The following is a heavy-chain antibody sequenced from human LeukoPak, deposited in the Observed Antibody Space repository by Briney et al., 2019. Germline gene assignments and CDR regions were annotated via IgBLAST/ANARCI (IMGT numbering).Heavy chain of an antibody. D-gene: IGHD2-2*01. Sequence: GGSLRLSCAASGFTFSSYAMSWVRQAPGKGLEWVSAISGSGGSTYYADSVKGRFTISRDNSRNTLYLQMNSLRAEDTAVYYCARDPGYCSSTSCLNYYYGMDVWGQGTTVTVSS. CDR3: ARDPGYCSSTSCLNYYYGMDV. CDR1: GFTFSSYA. CDR2: ISGSGGST. J-gene: IGHJ6*02. V-gene: IGHV3-23*01.